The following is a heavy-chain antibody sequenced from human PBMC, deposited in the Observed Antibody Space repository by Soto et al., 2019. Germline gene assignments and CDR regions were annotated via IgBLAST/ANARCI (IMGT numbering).Heavy chain of an antibody. J-gene: IGHJ4*02. CDR1: GYTFTSYA. CDR3: AVTIFGVVITPYFDY. D-gene: IGHD3-3*01. CDR2: INAGNGNT. V-gene: IGHV1-3*01. Sequence: PRPSVKVSCXASGYTFTSYAMHWVRQAPGQRLEWMGWINAGNGNTKYSQKFQGRVTITRDTSASTAYMELSSLRSEDTAVYYCAVTIFGVVITPYFDYWGQGTLVTVSS.